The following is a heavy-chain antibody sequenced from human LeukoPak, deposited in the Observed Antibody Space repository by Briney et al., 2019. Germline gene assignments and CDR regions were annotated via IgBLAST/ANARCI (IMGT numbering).Heavy chain of an antibody. D-gene: IGHD6-19*01. CDR1: GGSISSYY. CDR3: AREVTSGWDDY. Sequence: SSETLSLTCTVSGGSISSYYWSWIRQSPGKGLEWIGYIYYSGSTNYNPSLKSRATISVDTSKNQFSLKLSSVTAADTAVYYCAREVTSGWDDYWGQGTLVTVPS. CDR2: IYYSGST. J-gene: IGHJ4*02. V-gene: IGHV4-59*01.